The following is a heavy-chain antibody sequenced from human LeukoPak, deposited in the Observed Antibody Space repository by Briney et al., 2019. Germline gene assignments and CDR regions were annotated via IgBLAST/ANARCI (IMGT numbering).Heavy chain of an antibody. CDR2: MSPNSGDT. V-gene: IGHV1-8*01. CDR1: GYTFTTHD. D-gene: IGHD7-27*01. J-gene: IGHJ4*02. Sequence: ASVKLSCKASGYTFTTHDINWVRQATGQGLEWLGWMSPNSGDTGYARKFQGRVTMTSDSSISTAYMELSSLRSEDTAIYYCVRTPPNWGFDYWGQGTLVTVSS. CDR3: VRTPPNWGFDY.